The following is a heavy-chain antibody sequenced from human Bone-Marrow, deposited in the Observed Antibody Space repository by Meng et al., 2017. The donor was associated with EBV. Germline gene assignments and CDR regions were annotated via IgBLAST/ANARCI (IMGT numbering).Heavy chain of an antibody. Sequence: VQLQESGSRLVKPSGPLSLTCVASGGSIRSSNWWSWVRQPPGKGLEWIGEIFYGGSTNYNPSLESRVTISVDKSKNQFSLKLSSVTAADTAVYYCAAGFRELVRSRDYWGQGTLVTVSS. D-gene: IGHD3-10*01. V-gene: IGHV4-4*02. CDR2: IFYGGST. CDR1: GGSIRSSNW. CDR3: AAGFRELVRSRDY. J-gene: IGHJ4*02.